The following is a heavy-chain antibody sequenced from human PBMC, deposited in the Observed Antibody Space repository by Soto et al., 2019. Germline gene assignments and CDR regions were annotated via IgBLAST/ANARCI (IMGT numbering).Heavy chain of an antibody. D-gene: IGHD3-22*01. CDR1: GYTFTSCG. CDR2: ISAYNGNT. J-gene: IGHJ4*02. CDR3: ATTYYYDSSGYYLFDY. Sequence: ASVKVSCKASGYTFTSCGISWVRQAPGQGLEWMGWISAYNGNTNYAQKLQGRVTMTTDTSTSTAYMELRSLRSDDTAVYYCATTYYYDSSGYYLFDYWGQGTLVTVSS. V-gene: IGHV1-18*01.